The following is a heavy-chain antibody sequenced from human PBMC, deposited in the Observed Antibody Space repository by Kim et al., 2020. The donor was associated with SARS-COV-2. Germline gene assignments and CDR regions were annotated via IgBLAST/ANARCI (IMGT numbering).Heavy chain of an antibody. CDR2: ISSSSSYI. J-gene: IGHJ4*02. D-gene: IGHD3-10*01. V-gene: IGHV3-21*01. CDR3: ARDPPYYYGSGRSARFDY. Sequence: GGSLRLSCAASGFTFSSYSMNWVRQAPGKGLEWVSSISSSSSYIYYADSVKGRFTISRDNAKNSLYLQMNSLRAEDTAVYYCARDPPYYYGSGRSARFDYWGQGTLVTVSS. CDR1: GFTFSSYS.